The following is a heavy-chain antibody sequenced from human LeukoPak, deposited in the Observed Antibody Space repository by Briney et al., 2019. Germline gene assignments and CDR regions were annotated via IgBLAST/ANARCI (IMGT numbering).Heavy chain of an antibody. CDR3: AREGVTGLLLPRGYNWFDP. CDR1: GFTFSSYS. CDR2: ISSSSSTI. V-gene: IGHV3-48*01. Sequence: GGSLRLSCAASGFTFSSYSMNWVRQAPGKGLEWVSYISSSSSTIYYADSVKGRFTISRDNAKNSLYLQMNSLRAEDTAVYYCAREGVTGLLLPRGYNWFDPWGQGTLVTVSS. D-gene: IGHD3-22*01. J-gene: IGHJ5*02.